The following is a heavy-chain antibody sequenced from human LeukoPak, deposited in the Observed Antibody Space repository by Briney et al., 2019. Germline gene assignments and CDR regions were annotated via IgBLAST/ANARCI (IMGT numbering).Heavy chain of an antibody. CDR1: GVSINTHY. J-gene: IGHJ5*01. V-gene: IGHV4-4*09. CDR3: AAGPWELDS. CDR2: IYNGGNT. Sequence: SETLSLTCTVSGVSINTHYASWIRQAPGKGLEFIGFIYNGGNTNYNPSLKSRATISVDTSNNQFSLRLTSVTAADTAMYYCAAGPWELDSWGQGTLVTVSS. D-gene: IGHD1-26*01.